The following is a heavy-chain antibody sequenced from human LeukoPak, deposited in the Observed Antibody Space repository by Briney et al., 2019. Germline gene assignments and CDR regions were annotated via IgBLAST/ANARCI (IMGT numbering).Heavy chain of an antibody. J-gene: IGHJ2*01. CDR2: IYSGGST. V-gene: IGHV3-53*01. CDR1: GFTVSSNY. Sequence: GGSLRLSCAASGFTVSSNYMSWVRQAPGKGLEWDSVIYSGGSTYYADSVKGRFTISRDNSKNTLYLQMNSLRAEDTALYYCARVSVGAPSWYFDLWGRGTLVTVSS. D-gene: IGHD4-17*01. CDR3: ARVSVGAPSWYFDL.